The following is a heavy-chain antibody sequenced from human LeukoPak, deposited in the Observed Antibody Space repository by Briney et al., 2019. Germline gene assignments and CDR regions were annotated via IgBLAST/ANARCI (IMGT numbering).Heavy chain of an antibody. CDR1: GFTFSSYG. CDR3: AKASEFIAALFDY. D-gene: IGHD6-13*01. Sequence: PGRSLRLSCAASGFTFSSYGMHWVRQAPGKGLEWVAVVWYDGSNKYYADSVKGRFTISRDNSKNTLYLQMNSLRAEDTAVYYCAKASEFIAALFDYWGQGTLVTVSS. J-gene: IGHJ4*02. V-gene: IGHV3-33*06. CDR2: VWYDGSNK.